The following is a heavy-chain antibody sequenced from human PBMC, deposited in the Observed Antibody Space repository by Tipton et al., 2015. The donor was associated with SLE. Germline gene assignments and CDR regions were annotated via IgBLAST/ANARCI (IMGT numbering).Heavy chain of an antibody. D-gene: IGHD3-3*01. V-gene: IGHV3-66*02. CDR1: GFTVSRNY. J-gene: IGHJ4*02. CDR2: IYSGGST. Sequence: SLRLSCTASGFTVSRNYLTWVRQAPGKGLECVSIIYSGGSTYYADSVKGRFSISRDNSKNTLYLQMNSLRAEDTAVYYCARGDFDFWSAFGGNYFDYWGQGTLVTVSS. CDR3: ARGDFDFWSAFGGNYFDY.